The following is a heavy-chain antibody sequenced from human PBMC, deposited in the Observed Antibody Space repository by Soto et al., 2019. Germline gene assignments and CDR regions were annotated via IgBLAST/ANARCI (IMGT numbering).Heavy chain of an antibody. J-gene: IGHJ6*02. CDR3: AISSYYDSSVYYYNYYYGMDV. V-gene: IGHV3-23*01. Sequence: EVQLLESGGGLVQPGGSLRLSCAASGFTFSSYAMSWVRQAPGKGLEWVSAISGSGGSTYYAASVKGRLTISRDNSKNTLYLKRNGVRDEDTAVYYCAISSYYDSSVYYYNYYYGMDVWGPGTTVTVS. CDR1: GFTFSSYA. D-gene: IGHD3-22*01. CDR2: ISGSGGST.